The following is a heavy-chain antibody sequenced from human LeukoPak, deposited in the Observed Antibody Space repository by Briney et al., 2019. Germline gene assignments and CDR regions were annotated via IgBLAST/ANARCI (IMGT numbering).Heavy chain of an antibody. D-gene: IGHD5-18*01. V-gene: IGHV3-53*01. J-gene: IGHJ4*02. Sequence: GGSLRLSCAASGFTVSSNYMSWVRQAPGKGLEWVSVIYSGGSTYYADSVKGRFTISRDNSKNTLYLQMNSLRAEDTAVYYCARAVGYSYPPFDYWGQGTLVTVSS. CDR3: ARAVGYSYPPFDY. CDR1: GFTVSSNY. CDR2: IYSGGST.